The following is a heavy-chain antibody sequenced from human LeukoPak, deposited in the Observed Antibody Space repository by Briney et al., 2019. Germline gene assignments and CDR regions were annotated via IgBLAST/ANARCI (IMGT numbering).Heavy chain of an antibody. J-gene: IGHJ4*02. CDR2: FHDSEST. CDR1: GGSISNSY. V-gene: IGHV4-59*01. D-gene: IGHD1-26*01. Sequence: SETLSLTCTVSGGSISNSYWSWIRQPPGKVLEGIGCFHDSESTNYNASLKSRFSISLDTSKNQVSLRLRSVTAADTAVYYCARGDASGRPGIGFDFWGQGTLVTVSS. CDR3: ARGDASGRPGIGFDF.